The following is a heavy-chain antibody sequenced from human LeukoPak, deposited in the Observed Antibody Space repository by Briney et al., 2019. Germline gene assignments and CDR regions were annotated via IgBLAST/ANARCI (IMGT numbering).Heavy chain of an antibody. CDR1: GYTFTNYY. CDR3: ARDGPDVGYSYGQRYFDY. Sequence: SVKVSCKASGYTFTNYYMNWVRQAPGQGLEWMGRIIPILGIANYAQKFQGRVAITADKSTSTAYMELSSLRSEDTAVYYCARDGPDVGYSYGQRYFDYWGQGTLVTVSS. CDR2: IIPILGIA. V-gene: IGHV1-69*04. J-gene: IGHJ4*02. D-gene: IGHD5-18*01.